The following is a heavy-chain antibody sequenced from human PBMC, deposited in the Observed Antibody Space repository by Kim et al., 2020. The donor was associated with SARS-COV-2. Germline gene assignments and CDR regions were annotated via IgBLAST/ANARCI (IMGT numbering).Heavy chain of an antibody. CDR3: ARERDYGGNSADFDY. J-gene: IGHJ4*02. Sequence: VSVRSRIHIKPDTSKNQFSLQLNSVTPEDTAVYYCARERDYGGNSADFDYWGQGTLVTVSS. D-gene: IGHD4-17*01. V-gene: IGHV6-1*01.